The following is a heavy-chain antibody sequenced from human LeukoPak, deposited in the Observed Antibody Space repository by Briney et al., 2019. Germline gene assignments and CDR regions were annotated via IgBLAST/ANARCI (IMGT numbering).Heavy chain of an antibody. CDR1: GFTFSSYA. V-gene: IGHV3-23*01. J-gene: IGHJ5*02. CDR2: IGGSGGST. Sequence: GGSLRLSCAASGFTFSSYAMSWVRQAPGKGLEWVSAIGGSGGSTYYADSVKGRFTISRDNSKNTLYLQMNSLRAEDTAVYYCAKTGWAYNWFDPWGQGTLVTVSS. CDR3: AKTGWAYNWFDP. D-gene: IGHD2-15*01.